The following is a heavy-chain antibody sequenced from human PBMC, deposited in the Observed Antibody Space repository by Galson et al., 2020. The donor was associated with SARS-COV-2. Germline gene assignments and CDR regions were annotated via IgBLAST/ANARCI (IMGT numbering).Heavy chain of an antibody. CDR1: GFTFSYYY. CDR2: ISSSGSTI. D-gene: IGHD1-26*01. CDR3: ARDFKELRGNYYYYGMDV. J-gene: IGHJ6*02. Sequence: GESLKISCAASGFTFSYYYMSWIRQAPGKGLEWVSYISSSGSTIYYADSVKGRFTISRDNAKNSLYLQMNSLRAEDTAVHYCARDFKELRGNYYYYGMDVWGQGTTVTVSS. V-gene: IGHV3-11*01.